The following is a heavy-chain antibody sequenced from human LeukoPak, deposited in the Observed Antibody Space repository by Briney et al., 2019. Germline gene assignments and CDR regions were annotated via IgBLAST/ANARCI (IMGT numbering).Heavy chain of an antibody. D-gene: IGHD3-22*01. CDR2: IYYSGST. CDR3: ARGGMDYYDSSGYYEPFLGWFDP. CDR1: GGSISSYY. V-gene: IGHV4-59*01. J-gene: IGHJ5*02. Sequence: SETLSLTCTVSGGSISSYYWSWIRQPPGKGLEWIGYIYYSGSTNYNPSLKSRVTISVDTSKNQFSLKLSSVTAADTAVYYCARGGMDYYDSSGYYEPFLGWFDPWGQGTLVTVSS.